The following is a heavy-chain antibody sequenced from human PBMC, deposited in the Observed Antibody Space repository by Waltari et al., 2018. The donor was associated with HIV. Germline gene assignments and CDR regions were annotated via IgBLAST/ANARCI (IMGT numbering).Heavy chain of an antibody. Sequence: EVQLVQSGAEVKKPGESLTSSCKGSGYNFISYWIGSVRQMPGEGLEWMGIIYPGDSDTRYSPSFQGQVTISADKSITTAYLQWSSLKASGTAMYYCARLPTVVTLDPRSYFQHWGQGTLVTVSS. CDR1: GYNFISYW. CDR2: IYPGDSDT. J-gene: IGHJ1*01. CDR3: ARLPTVVTLDPRSYFQH. V-gene: IGHV5-51*01. D-gene: IGHD4-17*01.